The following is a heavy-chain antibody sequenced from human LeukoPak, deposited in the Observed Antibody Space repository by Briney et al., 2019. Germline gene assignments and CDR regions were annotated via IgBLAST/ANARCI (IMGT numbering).Heavy chain of an antibody. CDR1: GFTFSDYN. V-gene: IGHV3-21*04. D-gene: IGHD3-10*01. J-gene: IGHJ6*03. Sequence: GGSLRLSCAASGFTFSDYNMNWVRQAPGKGLEWVSTLSSSSTYIYHADSVKGRFTISRDNAKSSLYLQMNSLRAEDTAVYYCARNGGSGSYYGYYYYYMDVWGKGTTVTISS. CDR3: ARNGGSGSYYGYYYYYMDV. CDR2: LSSSSTYI.